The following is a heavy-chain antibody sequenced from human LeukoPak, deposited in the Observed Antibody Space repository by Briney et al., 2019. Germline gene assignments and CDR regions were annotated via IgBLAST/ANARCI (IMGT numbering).Heavy chain of an antibody. V-gene: IGHV1-2*02. CDR3: ARGLLDAFDI. CDR1: GYTFRNYA. CDR2: INPNSGDT. J-gene: IGHJ3*02. Sequence: ASVKVSCKASGYTFRNYAINWVRQAPGQGLEWMGWINPNSGDTNYAQKFQGRVTMTRDTSISTAYMELSRLRSDDTAVYYCARGLLDAFDIWGQGTMVTVSS. D-gene: IGHD2-15*01.